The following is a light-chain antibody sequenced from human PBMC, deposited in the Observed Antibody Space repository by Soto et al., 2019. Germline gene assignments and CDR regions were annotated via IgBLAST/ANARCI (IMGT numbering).Light chain of an antibody. CDR1: QSISSW. J-gene: IGKJ1*01. Sequence: DLQMTPSSPTLSASVGDRVTITFRASQSISSWLAGYPQKPGKVPKLLIDDASSLESGVPSRFSGSRSGTEFTLTISSLQPDDFATYYCQQYNTYPWTFGQGTKVDIK. V-gene: IGKV1-5*01. CDR2: DAS. CDR3: QQYNTYPWT.